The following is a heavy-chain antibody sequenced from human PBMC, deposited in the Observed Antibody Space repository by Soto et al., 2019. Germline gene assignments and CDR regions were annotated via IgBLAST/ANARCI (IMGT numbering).Heavy chain of an antibody. CDR1: GFTFSSYD. J-gene: IGHJ4*02. V-gene: IGHV3-13*01. D-gene: IGHD3-3*01. CDR2: IGTAGDT. Sequence: PGGSLRLSCAASGFTFSSYDMHWVRQATGKGLEWVSAIGTAGDTYYPGSVKGRFTISRENAKNSLYPQMNSLRAGDTAVYYCARSYYGFWSGYLDYWGQGTLVTVSS. CDR3: ARSYYGFWSGYLDY.